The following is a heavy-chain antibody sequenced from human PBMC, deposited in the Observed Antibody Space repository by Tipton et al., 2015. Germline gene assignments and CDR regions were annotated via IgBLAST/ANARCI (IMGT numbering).Heavy chain of an antibody. D-gene: IGHD6-6*01. V-gene: IGHV4-59*11. CDR3: ATDISSSSVGWFDP. Sequence: TLSLTCTVSGGSISSHYWSWIRQPPGKGLEWIGHIHYTGITNYNPTLRSRVTISVDMSKNNFSLRLTSVTAADTAVYFCATDISSSSVGWFDPWGQGTLVTVSS. CDR1: GGSISSHY. CDR2: IHYTGIT. J-gene: IGHJ5*02.